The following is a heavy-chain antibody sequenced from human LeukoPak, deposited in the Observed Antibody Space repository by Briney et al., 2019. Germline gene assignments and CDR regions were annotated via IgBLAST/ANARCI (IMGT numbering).Heavy chain of an antibody. V-gene: IGHV4-38-2*01. CDR3: ARALVGATTLFDY. Sequence: PSETLSLTCDVSGYSISSGYYWGWIRQPPGKGLEWIGSIYHSGSTYYNPSLKSRVTISVDTSKNQFSLKLSSVTAADTAVYYCARALVGATTLFDYWGQGTLVTVSS. J-gene: IGHJ4*02. CDR1: GYSISSGYY. D-gene: IGHD1-26*01. CDR2: IYHSGST.